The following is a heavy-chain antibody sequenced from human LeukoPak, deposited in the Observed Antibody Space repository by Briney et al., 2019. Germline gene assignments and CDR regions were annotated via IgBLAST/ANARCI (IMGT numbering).Heavy chain of an antibody. CDR2: IYTSGST. V-gene: IGHV4-4*07. Sequence: PSETLSLTCSVSGGSFSSHYWTWIRLPAGKRLEWIGRIYTSGSTSYNPSLKSRVTMSVDTSKYQFSLNLSSVTAADTAVYYCAREGVDSSQFWGLGYWGQGTLVTVSS. CDR1: GGSFSSHY. CDR3: AREGVDSSQFWGLGY. D-gene: IGHD6-19*01. J-gene: IGHJ4*02.